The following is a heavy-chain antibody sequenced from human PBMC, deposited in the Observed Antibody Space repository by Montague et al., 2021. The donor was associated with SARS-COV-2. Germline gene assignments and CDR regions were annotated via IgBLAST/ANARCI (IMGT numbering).Heavy chain of an antibody. CDR1: GGSISSYY. D-gene: IGHD3-22*01. Sequence: SETLSLTCTVSGGSISSYYWSWIRQPPGKGLEWIGYIYYSGSTNYNPSLQSRVTISVDTSKNQFSLKLSSVTAADTAVYYCARDSHYYDSRGYFDYWGQGTLVAVSS. V-gene: IGHV4-59*13. J-gene: IGHJ4*02. CDR2: IYYSGST. CDR3: ARDSHYYDSRGYFDY.